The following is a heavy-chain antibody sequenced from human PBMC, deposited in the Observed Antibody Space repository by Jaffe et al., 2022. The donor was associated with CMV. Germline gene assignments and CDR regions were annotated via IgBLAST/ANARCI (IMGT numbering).Heavy chain of an antibody. Sequence: QVQLQESGPGLVKPSETLSLTCTVSGGSISSYYWSWIRQPPGKGLEWIGYIYYSGSTNYNPSLKSRVTISVDTSKNQFSLKLSSVTAADTAVYYCARASAHQPLVGATVAFDIWGQGTMVTVSS. V-gene: IGHV4-59*01. CDR3: ARASAHQPLVGATVAFDI. CDR2: IYYSGST. CDR1: GGSISSYY. D-gene: IGHD1-26*01. J-gene: IGHJ3*02.